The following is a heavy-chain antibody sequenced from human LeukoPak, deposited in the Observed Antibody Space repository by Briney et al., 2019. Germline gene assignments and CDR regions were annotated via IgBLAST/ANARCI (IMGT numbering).Heavy chain of an antibody. CDR3: ATGGSSLFDY. J-gene: IGHJ4*02. D-gene: IGHD6-13*01. V-gene: IGHV4-59*12. CDR2: IYQSGST. CDR1: GGSINGYY. Sequence: SETLSLTCTVSGGSINGYYWNWIRQPPGKGLEWIGYIYQSGSTYYNPSLKSRVTISIDRSKNQFSLNLSSVTAADTAVYYCATGGSSLFDYWGQGTLVTVSS.